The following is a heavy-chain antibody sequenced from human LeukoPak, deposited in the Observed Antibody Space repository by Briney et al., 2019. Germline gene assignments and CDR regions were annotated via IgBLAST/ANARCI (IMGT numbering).Heavy chain of an antibody. V-gene: IGHV3-11*01. J-gene: IGHJ4*02. CDR2: ISNTGYTT. CDR3: AREDYGGTNFDC. D-gene: IGHD4-23*01. Sequence: GGSLRLSCAAPGFTLSDYYISWIRQAPGKGLEWVAYISNTGYTTYYGDSVKGRFTISRDNAKNSVSLQMNSLRVGDTALYYCAREDYGGTNFDCWGQGTLVTVSS. CDR1: GFTLSDYY.